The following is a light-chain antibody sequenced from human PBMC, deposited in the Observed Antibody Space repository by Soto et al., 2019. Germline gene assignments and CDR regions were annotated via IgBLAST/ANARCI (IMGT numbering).Light chain of an antibody. J-gene: IGKJ1*01. CDR1: QTVRSSF. Sequence: DIELTQSPGTLSLSPGERVTLSCRASQTVRSSFVAWYQQKPGQAPRLLIYGASTRAIGIPDRFSGSGSGTDFTLTISSLEPEDLAVYYCQHYGRSSWTFGQGTKVEIK. V-gene: IGKV3-20*01. CDR2: GAS. CDR3: QHYGRSSWT.